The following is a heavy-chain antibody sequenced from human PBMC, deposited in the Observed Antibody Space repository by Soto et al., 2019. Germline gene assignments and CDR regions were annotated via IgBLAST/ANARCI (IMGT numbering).Heavy chain of an antibody. CDR2: IGTSGDT. V-gene: IGHV3-13*01. CDR1: GFTFSSYD. J-gene: IGHJ4*02. D-gene: IGHD2-15*01. Sequence: EVQLVESGGGLVQPGGSLRLSCAASGFTFSSYDMHWVRQATGRGLEWVSAIGTSGDTYYADSVKGRFTISRDNAKNSLYLQMNIPGAGDTAVYFCAREGGYCSGGTCSHFDYWGQGTLVAVSS. CDR3: AREGGYCSGGTCSHFDY.